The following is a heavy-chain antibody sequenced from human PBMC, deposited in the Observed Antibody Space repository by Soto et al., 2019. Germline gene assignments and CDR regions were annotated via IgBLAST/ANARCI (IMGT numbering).Heavy chain of an antibody. CDR2: ISSSSSYT. J-gene: IGHJ6*02. CDR1: GFPFCDYY. Sequence: PWGSLRLSCSASGFPFCDYYMSWIRPAPGKGLEWVSYISSSSSYTNYADSVKGRFTISRDNAKNSLYLQMNSLRAEDTAVYYCARDIFPQPSHTAMERYYYYGMDVWGQGTTVTVSS. CDR3: ARDIFPQPSHTAMERYYYYGMDV. D-gene: IGHD5-18*01. V-gene: IGHV3-11*06.